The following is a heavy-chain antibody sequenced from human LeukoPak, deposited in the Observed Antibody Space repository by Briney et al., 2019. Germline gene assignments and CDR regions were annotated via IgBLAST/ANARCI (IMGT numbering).Heavy chain of an antibody. CDR2: IYTSGST. CDR3: ARVRRVRGVITPFDY. V-gene: IGHV4-4*07. J-gene: IGHJ4*02. Sequence: SETLSLTCTVSGGSISSYYWSWIRQPAGKGLEWIGRIYTSGSTNYNPSLKSRVTMSVDTSKNQFSLKLSSVTAADTAVYYCARVRRVRGVITPFDYWGQGTLVTVSS. D-gene: IGHD3-10*01. CDR1: GGSISSYY.